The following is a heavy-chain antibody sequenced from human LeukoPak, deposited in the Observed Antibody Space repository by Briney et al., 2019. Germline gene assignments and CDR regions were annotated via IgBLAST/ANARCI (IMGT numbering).Heavy chain of an antibody. V-gene: IGHV3-74*01. J-gene: IGHJ4*02. D-gene: IGHD6-19*01. Sequence: GGSQRLSCAASGFTFSNYWMHWVRQAPGKGLVWVSRVNSDGSSTSYADSVEGRFTISRDNAKNTLYLQMNSLRAEDTAVYYCASGLYSSGWFFDYWGQGTLVTVSS. CDR3: ASGLYSSGWFFDY. CDR1: GFTFSNYW. CDR2: VNSDGSST.